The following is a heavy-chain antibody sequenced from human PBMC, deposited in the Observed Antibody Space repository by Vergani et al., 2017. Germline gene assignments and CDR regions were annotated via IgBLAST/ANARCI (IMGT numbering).Heavy chain of an antibody. J-gene: IGHJ3*02. CDR1: GITFSSYA. Sequence: QVQLVESGGGVVQPGRSLRLSCAASGITFSSYAMHWVRQAPGKGLEWVAVISYDGSNKYYAGSVKGRFTISRDHSKNTLYLQMNSLRAEDTAVYYCARDWVGYCSTTSCSQKAFDIWGQGTMGTVSS. V-gene: IGHV3-30*04. CDR2: ISYDGSNK. D-gene: IGHD2-2*01. CDR3: ARDWVGYCSTTSCSQKAFDI.